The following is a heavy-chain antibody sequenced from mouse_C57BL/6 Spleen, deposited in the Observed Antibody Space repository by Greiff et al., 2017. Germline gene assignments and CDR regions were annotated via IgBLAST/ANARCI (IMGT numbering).Heavy chain of an antibody. V-gene: IGHV1-15*01. J-gene: IGHJ1*03. CDR3: TRPYEYDVWYFDV. CDR2: IDPETGGT. Sequence: QVQLQQSGAELVRPGASVTLSCKASGYTFTDYEMHWVKQTPVHGLEWIGAIDPETGGTAYNQKFKGKAILTADKSSSTAYMELRSLTSEDSAVYYCTRPYEYDVWYFDVWGTGTTVTVSS. CDR1: GYTFTDYE. D-gene: IGHD2-4*01.